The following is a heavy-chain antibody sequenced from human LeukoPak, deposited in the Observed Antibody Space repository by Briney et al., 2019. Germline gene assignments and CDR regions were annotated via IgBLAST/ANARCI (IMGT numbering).Heavy chain of an antibody. V-gene: IGHV3-11*01. CDR2: ISSSGSTI. J-gene: IGHJ4*02. D-gene: IGHD7-27*01. CDR3: AKVSVSPGYYFDY. Sequence: GGSLRLSCAASGFTFSDYYMSWIRQAPGKGLEWVSYISSSGSTIYYADSVKGRFTISRDNSKNTLYLQMNSLRAEDTAVYYCAKVSVSPGYYFDYWGQGTLVTVSS. CDR1: GFTFSDYY.